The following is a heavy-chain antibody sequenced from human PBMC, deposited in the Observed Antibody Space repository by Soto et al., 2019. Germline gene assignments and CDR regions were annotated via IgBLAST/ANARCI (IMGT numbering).Heavy chain of an antibody. CDR3: AKVAGGLGYFDL. Sequence: VPLLESGGGLARPGGSLRLSCVASGFIFSDYAMTWIRQAPGKGLEWVATISASGGNIEYTDSLKGRFTISRDNSKKTVYLQINGLTADDTAVHYCAKVAGGLGYFDLWGRGTLVTVSS. V-gene: IGHV3-23*01. J-gene: IGHJ2*01. D-gene: IGHD3-16*01. CDR1: GFIFSDYA. CDR2: ISASGGNI.